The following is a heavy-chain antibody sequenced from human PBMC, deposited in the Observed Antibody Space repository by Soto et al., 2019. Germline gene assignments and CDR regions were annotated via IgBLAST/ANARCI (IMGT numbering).Heavy chain of an antibody. CDR3: VRSKGGYSYGTPFDY. Sequence: EVQLEESGGALVQPGRSLRLSCAASGFTFDDYAMYWVRQVLGKGLEWVSSISWNSGNIGYADSVKGRFTTSRDNAENSPYLQRNSLIPEDTALYYCVRSKGGYSYGTPFDYWGQGTLVTLSS. D-gene: IGHD5-18*01. J-gene: IGHJ4*02. V-gene: IGHV3-9*01. CDR2: ISWNSGNI. CDR1: GFTFDDYA.